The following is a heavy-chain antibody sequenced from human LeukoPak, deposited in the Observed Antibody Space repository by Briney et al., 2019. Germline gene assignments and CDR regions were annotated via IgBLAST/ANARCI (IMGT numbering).Heavy chain of an antibody. CDR2: ISGSGGTT. V-gene: IGHV3-23*01. CDR3: ARATVTTICPTAHDY. Sequence: GGSLRLSCAASGFTFSGHAMTWVRQAPGKGLECVSAISGSGGTTYYADSVKGRFTISRDNSKNTLYLQMNSLRAEDTAVYYCARATVTTICPTAHDYWGQGTLVTVSS. CDR1: GFTFSGHA. J-gene: IGHJ4*02. D-gene: IGHD4-11*01.